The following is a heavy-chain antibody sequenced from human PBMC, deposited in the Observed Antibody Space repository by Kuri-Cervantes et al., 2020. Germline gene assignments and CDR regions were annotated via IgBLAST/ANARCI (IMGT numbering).Heavy chain of an antibody. D-gene: IGHD2-15*01. CDR1: GFTFSSYA. CDR3: AREGSSGGSGVFQH. CDR2: ISSNGGST. Sequence: GGSLRLSCAASGFTFSSYAMHWVRQAPGKGLEYVSAISSNGGSTYYADSVKGRFTISRDNSKNTLYLQMGSLRAEDTAVYYCAREGSSGGSGVFQHWGQGTLVTVSS. V-gene: IGHV3-64*02. J-gene: IGHJ1*01.